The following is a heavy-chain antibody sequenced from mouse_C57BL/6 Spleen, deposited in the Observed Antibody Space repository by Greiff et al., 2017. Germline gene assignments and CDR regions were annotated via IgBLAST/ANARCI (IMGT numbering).Heavy chain of an antibody. CDR3: ARRLYDYDAWFAY. CDR1: GYAFSSYW. CDR2: IYPGDGDT. Sequence: LQESGAELVKPGASVKISCKASGYAFSSYWMNWVKQRPGKGLEWIGQIYPGDGDTNYNGKFKGKATLTADKSSSTAYMQLSSLTSEDSAVYFCARRLYDYDAWFAYWGQGTLVTVSA. D-gene: IGHD2-4*01. V-gene: IGHV1-80*01. J-gene: IGHJ3*01.